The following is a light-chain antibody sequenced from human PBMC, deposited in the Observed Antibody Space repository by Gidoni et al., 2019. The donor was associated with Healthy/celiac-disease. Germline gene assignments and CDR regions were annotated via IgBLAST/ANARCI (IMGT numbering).Light chain of an antibody. CDR2: KAS. J-gene: IGKJ2*01. V-gene: IGKV1-5*03. Sequence: DIHITQSPSTLSASVGDRVTITCRASQSISSWLAWYQQKPGKAPKLLIYKASSLESGVPSRCSGSGSGTEFTLTISSLQPDDFATYYCQQYNSYSYTFGQGTKLEIK. CDR3: QQYNSYSYT. CDR1: QSISSW.